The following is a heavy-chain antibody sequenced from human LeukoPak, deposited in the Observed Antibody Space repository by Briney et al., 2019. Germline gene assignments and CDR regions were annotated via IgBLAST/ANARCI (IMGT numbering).Heavy chain of an antibody. D-gene: IGHD6-19*01. CDR1: GDSITFGYY. Sequence: SETLSLTCTVSGDSITFGYYWGWIRQPPGKGLEWIAKIYRTGTANYNPSLKSRVTISVDTSKNQFSLRLNSVTAADTAVCYCAKIPADWFDPWGQGIRVTVSS. CDR3: AKIPADWFDP. J-gene: IGHJ5*02. CDR2: IYRTGTA. V-gene: IGHV4-38-2*02.